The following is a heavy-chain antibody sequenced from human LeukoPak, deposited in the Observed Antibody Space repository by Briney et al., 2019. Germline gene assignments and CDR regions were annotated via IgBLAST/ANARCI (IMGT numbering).Heavy chain of an antibody. Sequence: GGSLRLSCAAPGFTFSSYAMTWVRQSPGKGLEWVSSIDASGGSTYYADSVKGRFTISRDNSKNTFSLQMNTLRAADTAVYYCAKGSGSGWYGWFAPWGQGTLVTVSS. CDR2: IDASGGST. V-gene: IGHV3-23*01. D-gene: IGHD6-19*01. J-gene: IGHJ5*02. CDR1: GFTFSSYA. CDR3: AKGSGSGWYGWFAP.